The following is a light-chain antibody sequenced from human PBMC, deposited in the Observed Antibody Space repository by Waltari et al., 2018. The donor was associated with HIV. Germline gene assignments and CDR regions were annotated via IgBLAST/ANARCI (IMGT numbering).Light chain of an antibody. CDR2: EVS. CDR1: SSDIGAYNF. Sequence: QSALTQPASVSGSPGKSITISCIGSSSDIGAYNFVSWYQQRPGKAPKLMIYEVSDRPSGSSNRFSASMSGITASLTISGLQADDESDYYCASYTRSGILLFGGGTRLTVL. CDR3: ASYTRSGILL. J-gene: IGLJ2*01. V-gene: IGLV2-14*01.